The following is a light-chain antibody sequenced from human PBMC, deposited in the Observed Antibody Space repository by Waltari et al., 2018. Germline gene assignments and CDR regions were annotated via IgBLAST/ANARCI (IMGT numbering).Light chain of an antibody. V-gene: IGLV3-25*03. Sequence: SNELTQPPAGSVSPGQTARIPCSGEAVAKKYSYWYQHKPGQAPVCVMYKDNERPRGIPTRFSRSSSGTPVFLTITGVPPEDEADSSCQSSGNRGSSPYVFGRGPRVTVL. CDR2: KDN. CDR3: QSSGNRGSSPYV. CDR1: AVAKKY. J-gene: IGLJ1*01.